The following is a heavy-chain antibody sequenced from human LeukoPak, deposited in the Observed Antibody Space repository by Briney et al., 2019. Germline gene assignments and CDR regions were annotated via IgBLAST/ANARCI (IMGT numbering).Heavy chain of an antibody. CDR3: ARDNSNGDFDY. V-gene: IGHV4-59*01. D-gene: IGHD6-25*01. Sequence: PGGSLRLSCAASGFTFSSYAMSWIRQPPGKGLEWIGYIYYSGSTNYNPSLKSRVTISVDTSKNQFSLKLSSVTAADTAVYYCARDNSNGDFDYWGQGTLVTVSS. J-gene: IGHJ4*02. CDR2: IYYSGST. CDR1: GFTFSSYA.